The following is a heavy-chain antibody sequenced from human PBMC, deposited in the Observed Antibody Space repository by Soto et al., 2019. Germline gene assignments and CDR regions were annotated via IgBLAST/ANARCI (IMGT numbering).Heavy chain of an antibody. V-gene: IGHV1-18*01. CDR3: ASAPVFITMVRGGIRNWFDT. D-gene: IGHD3-10*01. CDR1: GYTFTSYG. CDR2: ISAYNGNT. J-gene: IGHJ5*02. Sequence: QVPLVQYGAEVKKPGASLKVSCKASGYTFTSYGISWVRQAPGQGLEWMGWISAYNGNTNYAQKLQGRVTMTTDTSASTAYIELRSLGSDEKAVYYFASAPVFITMVRGGIRNWFDTWGQGTLVTVSS.